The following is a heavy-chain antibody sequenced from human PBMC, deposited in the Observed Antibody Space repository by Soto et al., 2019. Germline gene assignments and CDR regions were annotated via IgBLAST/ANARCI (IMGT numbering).Heavy chain of an antibody. CDR2: IIPIFGTA. Sequence: VASVKVSCKASGGTFSSYAISWVRQAPGQGLEWMGGIIPIFGTANYAQKFQGRVTITADESTSTAYMELSSLRSEDMAVYYCARDSNYGSGSYYSLFDYWGQGTLVTVSS. CDR1: GGTFSSYA. D-gene: IGHD3-10*01. J-gene: IGHJ4*02. V-gene: IGHV1-69*13. CDR3: ARDSNYGSGSYYSLFDY.